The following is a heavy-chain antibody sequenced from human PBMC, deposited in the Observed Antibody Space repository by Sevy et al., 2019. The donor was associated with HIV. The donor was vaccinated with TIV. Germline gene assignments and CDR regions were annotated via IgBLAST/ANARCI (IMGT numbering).Heavy chain of an antibody. D-gene: IGHD6-6*01. CDR1: GFNFRNYW. CDR2: IKEDGSDK. CDR3: ARRYSGSSGNFDY. Sequence: GGSLRLSCVASGFNFRNYWMSWVRQAPGKGLEWVGNIKEDGSDKYYVDSVRGRFTISRDNARNSLYLQMNSLRVEETAIYYCARRYSGSSGNFDYWGQGTLVTVSS. V-gene: IGHV3-7*01. J-gene: IGHJ4*02.